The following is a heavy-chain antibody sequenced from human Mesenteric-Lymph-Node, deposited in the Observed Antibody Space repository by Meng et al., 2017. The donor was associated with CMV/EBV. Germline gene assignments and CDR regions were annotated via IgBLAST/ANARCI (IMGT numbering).Heavy chain of an antibody. D-gene: IGHD4-11*01. CDR1: GDRVTSYW. V-gene: IGHV5-10-1*01. J-gene: IGHJ5*02. Sequence: SGDRVTSYWISWVRQMPGKGLEWMGRIDPSDSYTNYSTPFEGRVTISVDRSISTSYLQWSSLKASDTAMYYCARQIVNSNYVEWFDPWGQGTLVTVSS. CDR3: ARQIVNSNYVEWFDP. CDR2: IDPSDSYT.